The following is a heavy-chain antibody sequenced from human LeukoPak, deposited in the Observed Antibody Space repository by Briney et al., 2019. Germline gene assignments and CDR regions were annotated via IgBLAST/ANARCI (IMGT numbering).Heavy chain of an antibody. CDR1: GGSISSYY. V-gene: IGHV4-59*08. Sequence: SETLSLTCTVSGGSISSYYWSWIRQPPGKGLEWIGYIYYSGSTNYNPSLKSRVTISVDTTKNQFSLNLSSVTAADTAVYYCARHPHIAAAVDSWGQGTLVTVSS. CDR2: IYYSGST. D-gene: IGHD6-13*01. J-gene: IGHJ4*02. CDR3: ARHPHIAAAVDS.